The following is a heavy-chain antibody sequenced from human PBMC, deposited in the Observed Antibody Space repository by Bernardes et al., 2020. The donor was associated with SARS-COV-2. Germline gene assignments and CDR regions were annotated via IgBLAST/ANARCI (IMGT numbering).Heavy chain of an antibody. D-gene: IGHD6-19*01. Sequence: SLRLSFAASGFTFKNYAMSWVRQAPGKGLEWLSAMSDSGASIYYADSVEGRFTIFRDNSKNTLYLQMKSLRVEDTALYYCARSPLSIAVAGIFDYWGQGSLVTVSS. CDR1: GFTFKNYA. CDR3: ARSPLSIAVAGIFDY. J-gene: IGHJ4*02. V-gene: IGHV3-23*01. CDR2: MSDSGASI.